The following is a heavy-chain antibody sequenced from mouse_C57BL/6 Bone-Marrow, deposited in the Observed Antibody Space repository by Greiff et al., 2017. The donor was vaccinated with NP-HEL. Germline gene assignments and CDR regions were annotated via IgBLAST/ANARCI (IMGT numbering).Heavy chain of an antibody. Sequence: QVQLQQPGAELVKPGASVKMSCKASGYTFTSYWITWVKQRPGQGLEWIGDIYPGSGSTNYNEKFKSKATLTVDTSSSTAYMQLSSLTSEDSAVYYCARGGKNSYYFDYWGQGTTLTVSS. CDR1: GYTFTSYW. V-gene: IGHV1-55*01. CDR3: ARGGKNSYYFDY. CDR2: IYPGSGST. J-gene: IGHJ2*01.